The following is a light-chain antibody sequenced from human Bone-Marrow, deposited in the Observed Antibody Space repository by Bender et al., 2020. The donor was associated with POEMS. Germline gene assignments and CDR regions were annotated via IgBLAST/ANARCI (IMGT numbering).Light chain of an antibody. Sequence: QSVLTQPPSASGTPGQRVTISCSGSSSNIGTNPVNWYQQLPGTAPKLLIYINNQRPSGVPDRFSGSKSGTSASLAITGLQADDEADYYCQSYDSSLSGVVFGGGTILTVL. CDR1: SSNIGTNP. J-gene: IGLJ2*01. CDR2: INN. V-gene: IGLV1-44*01. CDR3: QSYDSSLSGVV.